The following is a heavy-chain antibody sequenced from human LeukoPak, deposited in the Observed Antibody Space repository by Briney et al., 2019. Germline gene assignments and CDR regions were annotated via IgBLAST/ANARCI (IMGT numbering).Heavy chain of an antibody. V-gene: IGHV4-30-2*01. CDR3: ARIHSHNWFDP. CDR1: GGSISIGGYS. Sequence: PSQTLSLTCAVSGGSISIGGYSWSWIRQPPGKGPEWIGYIYHSGSTYYNPSLKSRVTISVDRSKNQFSLKLSSVTAADTAVYYCARIHSHNWFDPWGQGTLVTVSS. J-gene: IGHJ5*02. D-gene: IGHD2-21*01. CDR2: IYHSGST.